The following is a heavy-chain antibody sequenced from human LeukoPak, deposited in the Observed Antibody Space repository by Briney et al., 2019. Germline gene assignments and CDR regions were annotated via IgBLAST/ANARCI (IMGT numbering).Heavy chain of an antibody. CDR3: ARAIIGYSSGSDAFDI. CDR2: ISHSGST. Sequence: PSETLSLTCVVSGASISSSNWWSWVRQPPEKGLEWIGEISHSGSTKYTPSLKSRVTISMDKSKNQFSLKLSSVTAADTAVYYCARAIIGYSSGSDAFDIWGQGTMVTVSS. V-gene: IGHV4/OR15-8*03. CDR1: GASISSSNW. D-gene: IGHD6-19*01. J-gene: IGHJ3*02.